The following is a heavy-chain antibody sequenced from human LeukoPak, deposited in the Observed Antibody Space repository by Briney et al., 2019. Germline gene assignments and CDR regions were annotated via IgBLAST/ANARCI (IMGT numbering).Heavy chain of an antibody. CDR2: IYLSGST. J-gene: IGHJ4*02. CDR3: ARDWNRYAY. Sequence: SETLSLTCLVSGASSSSADHYWTWIRQPPGKGLEWVGYIYLSGSTYYNPSLKGRATISLDTSKNQFSLQLSSVTAADTAVYYCARDWNRYAYWGQGTLVTVSS. CDR1: GASSSSADHY. D-gene: IGHD1-1*01. V-gene: IGHV4-30-4*07.